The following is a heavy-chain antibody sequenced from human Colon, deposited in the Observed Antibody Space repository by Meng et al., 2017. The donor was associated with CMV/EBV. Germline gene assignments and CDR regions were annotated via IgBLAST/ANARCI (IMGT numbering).Heavy chain of an antibody. Sequence: ASVKVSCKASGYTFATYDINWVRQAPGQGLEWMGWMNPKSGKTGYAQRFQSRVAMTSNTSVNTAYMELSNLRSEDTAVFYCTRGPFRYWGQGTLVTVSS. CDR3: TRGPFRY. V-gene: IGHV1-8*02. CDR1: GYTFATYD. D-gene: IGHD3-3*02. CDR2: MNPKSGKT. J-gene: IGHJ4*02.